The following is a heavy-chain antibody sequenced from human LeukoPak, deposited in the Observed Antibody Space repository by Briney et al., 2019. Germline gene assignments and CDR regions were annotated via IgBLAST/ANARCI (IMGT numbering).Heavy chain of an antibody. CDR1: GFTFSGSA. D-gene: IGHD6-13*01. CDR2: IRSTANGYAT. Sequence: GGSLRLSCAAPGFTFSGSALHWVRQASGKGLEWVGRIRSTANGYATAYAASVKGRFTISRDDSKNTAYLQMNSLKTEDTAVYYCTSHSPGAAAVRSDYWGQGTLVTVSS. J-gene: IGHJ4*02. V-gene: IGHV3-73*01. CDR3: TSHSPGAAAVRSDY.